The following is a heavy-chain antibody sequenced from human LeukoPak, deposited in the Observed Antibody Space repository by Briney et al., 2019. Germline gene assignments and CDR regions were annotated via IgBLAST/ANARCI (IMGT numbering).Heavy chain of an antibody. CDR2: IYHSGST. Sequence: TLSLTCTVSGGSISSGGYYWSWIRQPPGKGLEWIGYIYHSGSTYYNPSLKSRVTISVDRSKNQFSLKLSSVTAADTAVYYCARAGGTYYINYFDYWGQGTLVTVSS. J-gene: IGHJ4*02. CDR1: GGSISSGGYY. V-gene: IGHV4-30-2*01. CDR3: ARAGGTYYINYFDY. D-gene: IGHD1-26*01.